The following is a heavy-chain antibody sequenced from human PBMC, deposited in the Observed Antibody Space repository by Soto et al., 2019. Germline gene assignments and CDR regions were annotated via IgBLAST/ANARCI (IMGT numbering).Heavy chain of an antibody. V-gene: IGHV3-49*03. CDR2: IRSKAYGGTT. D-gene: IGHD1-7*01. J-gene: IGHJ4*02. Sequence: PGGSLRLSCTASGFTFGDYAMSWFRQAPGKGLEWVGFIRSKAYGGTTEYAASVKGRFTISRDDSKSIAYLQMNSLKTEDTAVYYCTRRIAITGTVYFDYWGQGTLVTVSS. CDR1: GFTFGDYA. CDR3: TRRIAITGTVYFDY.